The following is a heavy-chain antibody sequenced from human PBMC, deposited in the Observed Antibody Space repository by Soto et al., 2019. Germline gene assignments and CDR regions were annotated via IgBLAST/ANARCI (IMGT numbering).Heavy chain of an antibody. CDR1: GYSFTDYH. J-gene: IGHJ6*02. D-gene: IGHD2-8*01. CDR2: INPKSGGT. CDR3: ARGDSTDCSNGVCSFFYNHDMDV. Sequence: ASVKVSCKASGYSFTDYHIHWVRQAPGQGLEWLARINPKSGGTSTAQKFQGWVTMTTDTSISTASMELTRLTSDDTAIYYCARGDSTDCSNGVCSFFYNHDMDVWGQGTTVTVSS. V-gene: IGHV1-2*04.